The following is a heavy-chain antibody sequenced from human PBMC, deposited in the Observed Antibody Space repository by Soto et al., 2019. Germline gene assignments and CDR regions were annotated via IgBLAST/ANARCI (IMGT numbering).Heavy chain of an antibody. J-gene: IGHJ4*02. CDR1: GFAFRSYN. CDR2: ISSGSSNI. CDR3: ASTTVVAATFDF. Sequence: GGSLRLSCGASGFAFRSYNMNWVRQAPGKGLEWVASISSGSSNIYYADSVKGRFTISRDNAKNSLYLQMDSLRAEDSAVYYCASTTVVAATFDFWGQGTLVTV. D-gene: IGHD4-17*01. V-gene: IGHV3-21*01.